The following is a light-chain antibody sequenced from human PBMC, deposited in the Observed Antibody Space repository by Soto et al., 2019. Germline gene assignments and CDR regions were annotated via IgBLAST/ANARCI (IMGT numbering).Light chain of an antibody. CDR3: QQYGASPWT. J-gene: IGKJ1*01. V-gene: IGKV3-20*01. Sequence: EVELTQSPGTLSLSPGERATLSCRASQSVSSSHLAWYQQKRGQAPRLLIYDTSTRATGSPDRFSGSGSGTDFTLTISRLEPEDVAGYHCQQYGASPWTFGQGTKVEIK. CDR1: QSVSSSH. CDR2: DTS.